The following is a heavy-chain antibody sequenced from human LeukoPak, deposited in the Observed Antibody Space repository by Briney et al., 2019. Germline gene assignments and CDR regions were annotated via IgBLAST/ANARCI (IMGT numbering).Heavy chain of an antibody. CDR1: GFTFSRHA. CDR2: ISGSDGTT. V-gene: IGHV3-23*01. J-gene: IGHJ4*02. D-gene: IGHD2/OR15-2a*01. CDR3: EKDVFPGRSRPFYCDS. Sequence: GGSLRLSCAASGFTFSRHAMSWVRQAPGKGLEWVSGISGSDGTTYYVDSVRGRLTISRDSSRNVLSLQMDSLRAEDSAVYYCEKDVFPGRSRPFYCDSWGQGTLVTVSS.